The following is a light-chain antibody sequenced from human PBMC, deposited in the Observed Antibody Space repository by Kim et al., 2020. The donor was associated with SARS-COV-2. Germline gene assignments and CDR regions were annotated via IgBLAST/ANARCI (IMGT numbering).Light chain of an antibody. CDR1: SSDVGGYNY. Sequence: QSALTQPASVSGSPGQSITISCTGTSSDVGGYNYVSWYQQHPGKAPKVMIYEVNNRPSGVSNRFSGSKSGNTASLTISGLQAEDEADYYCSSYTSSSTRVFGGGTQLTVL. CDR3: SSYTSSSTRV. CDR2: EVN. V-gene: IGLV2-14*01. J-gene: IGLJ3*02.